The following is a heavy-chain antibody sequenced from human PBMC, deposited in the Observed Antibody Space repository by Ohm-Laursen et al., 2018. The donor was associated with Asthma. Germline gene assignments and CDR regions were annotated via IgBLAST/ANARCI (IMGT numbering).Heavy chain of an antibody. CDR2: MNPNSGNT. D-gene: IGHD2-2*01. CDR1: GYTFTIYD. Sequence: SVKVSCKASGYTFTIYDIYWVLHAPVQLLYFIGFMNPNSGNTIYAQKFQVRFTMTRNTSISTAYMELSSLISEDTSVYYCAREGGYCSSTSCYGSYYYYGMDVWGQGTTVTVSS. CDR3: AREGGYCSSTSCYGSYYYYGMDV. J-gene: IGHJ6*02. V-gene: IGHV1-8*01.